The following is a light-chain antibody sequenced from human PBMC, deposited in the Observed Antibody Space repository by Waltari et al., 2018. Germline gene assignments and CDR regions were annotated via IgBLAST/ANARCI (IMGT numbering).Light chain of an antibody. Sequence: DIQMTQSPSSLSASVGDRVNITCRASQGITDDLAWYQQKPGETPKLLIYEASSLQSGIPSRFSGSGSGTDFTLTISSLQSEDFATYYCQHYYNTPLTFGGGTKVEIK. CDR2: EAS. CDR1: QGITDD. CDR3: QHYYNTPLT. V-gene: IGKV1-NL1*01. J-gene: IGKJ4*01.